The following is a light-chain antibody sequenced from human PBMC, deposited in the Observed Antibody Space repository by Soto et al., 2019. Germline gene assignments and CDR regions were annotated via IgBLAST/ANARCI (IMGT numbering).Light chain of an antibody. CDR3: QQYNSYSSM. V-gene: IGKV1-5*01. J-gene: IGKJ1*01. CDR1: QSLGNW. Sequence: IWMTQSPSLLSASVGDRVTITCRASQSLGNWLAWYQQKPGKAPKLLIYDASTLESGVPSRFSGSGSGTEFTLTISSLQPDDFATYYCQQYNSYSSMFGQGTKVDIK. CDR2: DAS.